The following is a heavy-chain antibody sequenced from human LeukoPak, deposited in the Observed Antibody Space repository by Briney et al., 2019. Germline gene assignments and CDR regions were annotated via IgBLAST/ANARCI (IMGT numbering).Heavy chain of an antibody. J-gene: IGHJ4*02. Sequence: SETLSLTCTVSGDSTSSSSTWWGWIRQPPGNGLEWIGHIKSSGSPTYNPPLKSRVTISVDTSKNQLFLKVSSVTAADTAVYYCARLMWTTDYWGQGILVTVSS. CDR3: ARLMWTTDY. CDR1: GDSTSSSSTW. V-gene: IGHV4-39*01. CDR2: IKSSGSP. D-gene: IGHD1-1*01.